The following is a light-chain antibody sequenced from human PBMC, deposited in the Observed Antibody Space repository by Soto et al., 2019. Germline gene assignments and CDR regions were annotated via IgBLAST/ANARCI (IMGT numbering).Light chain of an antibody. CDR3: GTWDSILSAWV. CDR1: SSNIGNSY. CDR2: ETD. J-gene: IGLJ3*02. V-gene: IGLV1-51*01. Sequence: QAVLTQPPAVSASPGQKVTISCSGSSSNIGNSYVSWYRQLPGTAPKLLIYETDKRTSGTPERFSGSKSGTSATLGITGRQTGYAADYYFGTWDSILSAWVFGGWTKLTVL.